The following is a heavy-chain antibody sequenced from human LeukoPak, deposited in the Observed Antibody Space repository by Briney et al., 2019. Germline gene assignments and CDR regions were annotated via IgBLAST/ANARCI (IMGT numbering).Heavy chain of an antibody. V-gene: IGHV4-59*01. D-gene: IGHD4-23*01. J-gene: IGHJ3*02. CDR2: IYYSGST. Sequence: SETLSLSCTVSGGSISSYYWSWIRQPPGKGLEWIGYIYYSGSTHYNPSLKSRVTISVDTSKNQFSLKLSSVTAADTAVYYCATLTGGDDAFDIWGQGTMVTVSS. CDR3: ATLTGGDDAFDI. CDR1: GGSISSYY.